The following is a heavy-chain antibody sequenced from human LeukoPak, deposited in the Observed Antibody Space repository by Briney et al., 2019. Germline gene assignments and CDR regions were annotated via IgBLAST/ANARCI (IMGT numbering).Heavy chain of an antibody. CDR1: GFTFSNYY. CDR3: ARDTVVPYYFDY. Sequence: PGGSLRLSCAASGFTFSNYYFSWVRQAPGKGLEWVANINQDGSDKYYVDSVRGRFTISRDNAKKSLYLQMNSLRVEDTAVYYCARDTVVPYYFDYWGQGTLVTVSS. J-gene: IGHJ4*02. CDR2: INQDGSDK. V-gene: IGHV3-7*01. D-gene: IGHD4-23*01.